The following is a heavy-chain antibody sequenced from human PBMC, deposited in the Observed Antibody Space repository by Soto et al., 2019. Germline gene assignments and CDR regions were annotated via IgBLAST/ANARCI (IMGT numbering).Heavy chain of an antibody. Sequence: PGGSLRLSCAASGFTFSSYAMSWVRQAPGKGLEWVSAISAGDVATNYADSVKGRFTISRDNSKNTLNLQMNSLRAEDTAVYYCTKGRESSGSYRPFDYWGQGALVTVAS. CDR1: GFTFSSYA. D-gene: IGHD3-22*01. J-gene: IGHJ4*02. CDR3: TKGRESSGSYRPFDY. V-gene: IGHV3-23*01. CDR2: ISAGDVAT.